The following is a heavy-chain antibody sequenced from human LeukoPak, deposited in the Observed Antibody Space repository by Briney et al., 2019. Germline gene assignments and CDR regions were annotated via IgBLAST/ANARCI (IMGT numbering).Heavy chain of an antibody. CDR2: ISYDGINK. CDR3: ARDSDGMSV. J-gene: IGHJ6*02. V-gene: IGHV3-30*03. CDR1: RFTFSTYG. Sequence: TGGSLRLSRAASRFTFSTYGMHWVRQAPGKGLEWVALISYDGINKYYADSVKGRFTVSRDNSKSTLYLQVNSLRAEDTAVYYCARDSDGMSVWGLGTTVTVSS.